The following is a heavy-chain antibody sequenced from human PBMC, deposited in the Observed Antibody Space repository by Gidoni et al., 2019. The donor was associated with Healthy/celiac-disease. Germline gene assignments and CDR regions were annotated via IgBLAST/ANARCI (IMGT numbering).Heavy chain of an antibody. CDR2: IYYSGST. CDR1: GGSISSGGYY. V-gene: IGHV4-31*03. J-gene: IGHJ4*02. Sequence: QVQLQESGPGLVKPSQTLSLTCPVSGGSISSGGYYWSWIRQHPGKGLEWIGYIYYSGSTYYNPSLKIRVTISVDTSKNQFSLKLSSVTAADTAVYYCARGPSEVAALDYWGQGTLVTVSS. CDR3: ARGPSEVAALDY. D-gene: IGHD6-13*01.